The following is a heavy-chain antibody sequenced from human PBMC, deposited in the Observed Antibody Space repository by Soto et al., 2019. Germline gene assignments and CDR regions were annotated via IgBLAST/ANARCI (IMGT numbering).Heavy chain of an antibody. D-gene: IGHD6-19*01. CDR2: ISASGGTT. CDR1: GFTFNYYA. V-gene: IGHV3-23*01. J-gene: IGHJ5*02. Sequence: EVQLLESGGGLVQPGGSLSLSCAASGFTFNYYAMTWVRQAPGKGLEWVSTISASGGTTYYADSVKGRFTISRDNSKNTLYLQMSSLRAEDTAVYYCAKRGIEVAGKYRWFDPGGQGTLVTVSS. CDR3: AKRGIEVAGKYRWFDP.